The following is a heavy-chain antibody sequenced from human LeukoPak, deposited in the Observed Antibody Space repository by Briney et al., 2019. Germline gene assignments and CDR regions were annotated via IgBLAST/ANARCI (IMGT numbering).Heavy chain of an antibody. CDR3: ARGEGYDFWSGYYTDY. CDR2: ISSSSSTI. Sequence: GGSLRLSCAASGFTFSDYYMSWIRQAPGKGLEWVSYISSSSSTIYYADSVKGRFTISRDNAKNSLYLQMNSLRAEDTAVYYCARGEGYDFWSGYYTDYWGQGTLVTVSS. J-gene: IGHJ4*02. D-gene: IGHD3-3*01. CDR1: GFTFSDYY. V-gene: IGHV3-11*04.